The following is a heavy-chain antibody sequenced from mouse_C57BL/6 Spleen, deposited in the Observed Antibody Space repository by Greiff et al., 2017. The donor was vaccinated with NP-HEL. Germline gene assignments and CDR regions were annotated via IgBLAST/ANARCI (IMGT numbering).Heavy chain of an antibody. J-gene: IGHJ2*01. CDR1: GYSITSGYY. CDR2: ISYDGSN. D-gene: IGHD1-1*01. CDR3: ARGEVTTVPDY. V-gene: IGHV3-6*01. Sequence: EVHLVESGPGLVKPSQSLSLTCSVTGYSITSGYYWNWIRQFPGNKLEWMGYISYDGSNNYNPSLKNRISITRDTSKNQFFLKLNSVTTEDTATYYCARGEVTTVPDYWGQGTTLTVSS.